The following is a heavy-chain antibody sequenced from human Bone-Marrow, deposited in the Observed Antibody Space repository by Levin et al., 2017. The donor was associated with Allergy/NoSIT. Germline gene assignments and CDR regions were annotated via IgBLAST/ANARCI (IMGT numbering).Heavy chain of an antibody. CDR1: GFNFSYYG. V-gene: IGHV3-48*01. J-gene: IGHJ6*02. CDR2: ISGSSRTI. D-gene: IGHD2-21*02. Sequence: QSGGSLRLSCAASGFNFSYYGVNWVRQAPGKGLDWVSYISGSSRTIYYADSVKGRFIISRDNATNSLFLQMISLRAADPAVYYCARANCGGDCYEDYYFFGMDVWGQGTTVTVSS. CDR3: ARANCGGDCYEDYYFFGMDV.